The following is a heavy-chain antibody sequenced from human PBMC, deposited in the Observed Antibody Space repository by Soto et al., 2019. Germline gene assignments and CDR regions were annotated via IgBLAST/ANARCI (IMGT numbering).Heavy chain of an antibody. Sequence: QVQLQESGPGLVKPPETLSLTCTVSGGSISNFYCCWIRQPPGQGLGWIGYVDDSGTANYNPSLKSRVSIPVDTSKNQLTLKVTSVIGADTAMYYCARAYTAMTTPLDCWGQGTLVTVAS. CDR3: ARAYTAMTTPLDC. J-gene: IGHJ4*02. V-gene: IGHV4-59*12. D-gene: IGHD5-18*01. CDR1: GGSISNFY. CDR2: VDDSGTA.